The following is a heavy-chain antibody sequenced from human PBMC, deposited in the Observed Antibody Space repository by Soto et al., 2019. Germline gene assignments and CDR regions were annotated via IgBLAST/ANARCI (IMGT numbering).Heavy chain of an antibody. CDR1: GGSISSYY. CDR2: IYYSGST. V-gene: IGHV4-59*01. J-gene: IGHJ4*02. CDR3: ARDANYYDSSGPPL. D-gene: IGHD3-22*01. Sequence: PSETLSLTCTVSGGSISSYYWSWIRQPPGKGLEWIGYIYYSGSTNYNPSLKSRVTISVDTSKNQFSLKLSSVTAADTAVYYCARDANYYDSSGPPLWGQGTLVT.